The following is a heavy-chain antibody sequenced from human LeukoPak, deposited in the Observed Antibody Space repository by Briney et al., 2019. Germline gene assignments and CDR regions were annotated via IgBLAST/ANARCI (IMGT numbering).Heavy chain of an antibody. V-gene: IGHV4-39*01. Sequence: SETLSLTCTVSGGSIISNRDYWGWIRQPPGRGRGWIASIHNSGATYYNPPLQSRLTISMDMSKNHFSLRVTSVTASDTALYYCARQRDTARIGAFDIWGQGTMAIVSS. CDR1: GGSIISNRDY. D-gene: IGHD5-18*01. CDR2: IHNSGAT. CDR3: ARQRDTARIGAFDI. J-gene: IGHJ3*02.